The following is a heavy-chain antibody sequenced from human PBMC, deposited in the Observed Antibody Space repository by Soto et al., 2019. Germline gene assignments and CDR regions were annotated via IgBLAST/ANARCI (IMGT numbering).Heavy chain of an antibody. CDR3: ARVDRRDYEPYYYYMDV. Sequence: SETLSLTCTVSGGSIGSYYGSWIRQPPGKGLEWIGYIYYSGSTNYNPSLKSRVTISVDTSKNQFSLKLSSVTAADTAVYYCARVDRRDYEPYYYYMDVWGKGTTVTVSS. D-gene: IGHD4-17*01. CDR1: GGSIGSYY. V-gene: IGHV4-59*01. J-gene: IGHJ6*03. CDR2: IYYSGST.